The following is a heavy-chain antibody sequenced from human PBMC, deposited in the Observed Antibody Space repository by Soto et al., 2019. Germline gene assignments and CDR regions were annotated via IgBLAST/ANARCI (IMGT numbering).Heavy chain of an antibody. CDR2: VYTSGST. V-gene: IGHV4-4*07. CDR3: ARDTGYPDAFDI. Sequence: EALSLACIVSCGSTSIYYWSWIRQPAGKGLEWIGRVYTSGSTNYNPSPKSRVTMSVDTSKNQFSLKLTSVTAADTAVYYCARDTGYPDAFDIWGQGTMVTVSS. CDR1: CGSTSIYY. J-gene: IGHJ3*02. D-gene: IGHD3-16*02.